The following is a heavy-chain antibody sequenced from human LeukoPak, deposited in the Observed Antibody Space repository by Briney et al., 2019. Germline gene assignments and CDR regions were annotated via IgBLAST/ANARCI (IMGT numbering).Heavy chain of an antibody. CDR1: GGSISSYY. V-gene: IGHV4-59*01. Sequence: SETLSLTCTVSGGSISSYYWSWIRQPPGKGLEWIGYIYYSGSTNYNPSPKSRVTISVDTSKNQFSLKLSSVTAADTAVYYCARVWPYCSSTSCTPGGMDVWGKGTTVTVSS. J-gene: IGHJ6*04. D-gene: IGHD2-2*01. CDR3: ARVWPYCSSTSCTPGGMDV. CDR2: IYYSGST.